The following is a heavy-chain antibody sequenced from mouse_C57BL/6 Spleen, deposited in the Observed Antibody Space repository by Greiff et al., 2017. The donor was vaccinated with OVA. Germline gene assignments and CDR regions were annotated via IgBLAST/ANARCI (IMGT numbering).Heavy chain of an antibody. D-gene: IGHD2-1*01. V-gene: IGHV1-54*01. CDR3: ERGGGNPYYFGY. Sequence: VQLQQSGAELVRPGTSVKVSCKASGYAFTNYLIEWVKQRPGQGLEWIGVINPGSGGTNYNEKFKGKATLTADKSSSTAYMQLSSLTSEDSAVYFCERGGGNPYYFGYWGQGTTLTVSS. CDR1: GYAFTNYL. J-gene: IGHJ2*01. CDR2: INPGSGGT.